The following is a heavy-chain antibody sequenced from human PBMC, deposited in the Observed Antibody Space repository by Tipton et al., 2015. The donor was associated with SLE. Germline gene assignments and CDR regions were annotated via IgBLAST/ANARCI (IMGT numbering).Heavy chain of an antibody. D-gene: IGHD4-11*01. CDR2: IFRSGNT. J-gene: IGHJ2*01. V-gene: IGHV4-38-2*01. CDR3: ARANLQGSLVDYYFDL. CDR1: GCSISRGYY. Sequence: TLSLTCAVSGCSISRGYYWGWIRQSPGKGLEWIGSIFRSGNTHYNPSLKSRVTLSVDTSKNHFSLRLSSVTAADTAVYFCARANLQGSLVDYYFDLWGRGTLVTVSS.